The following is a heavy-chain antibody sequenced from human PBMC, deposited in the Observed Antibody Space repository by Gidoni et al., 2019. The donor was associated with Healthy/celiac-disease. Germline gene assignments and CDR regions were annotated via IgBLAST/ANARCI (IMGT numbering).Heavy chain of an antibody. CDR3: ARDSPFPSTDDAFDI. J-gene: IGHJ3*02. Sequence: QFQLVQSGAEVKKPGSSVKVSCKASGGTFSSYTISWVRQAPGQGLEWMGRIIPILGIANYAQKFQGRVTITADKSTSTAYMELSSLRSEDTAVYYCARDSPFPSTDDAFDIWGQGTMVTVSS. D-gene: IGHD2-21*02. CDR2: IIPILGIA. CDR1: GGTFSSYT. V-gene: IGHV1-69*08.